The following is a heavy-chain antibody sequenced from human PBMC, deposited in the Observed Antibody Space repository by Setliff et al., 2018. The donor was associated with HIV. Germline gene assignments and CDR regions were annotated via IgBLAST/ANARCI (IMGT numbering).Heavy chain of an antibody. V-gene: IGHV4-4*09. CDR3: ARRYHDASGFYNS. D-gene: IGHD1-1*01. J-gene: IGHJ4*02. CDR2: IYSSGST. CDR1: GGSISSYY. Sequence: SETLSLTCTVSGGSISSYYWSWIRQPPGKGLEWLGHIYSSGSTNYNPSLKSRVTISVDTSKNQFSLNVSSVAAADTAVYYCARRYHDASGFYNSWGQGVLVTVSS.